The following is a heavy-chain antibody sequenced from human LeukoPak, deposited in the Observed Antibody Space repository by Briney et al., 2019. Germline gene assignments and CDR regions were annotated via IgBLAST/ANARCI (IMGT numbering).Heavy chain of an antibody. V-gene: IGHV3-33*08. CDR2: IWYDGSNI. CDR3: VRGRGESGYDYFDY. J-gene: IGHJ4*02. Sequence: PGGSLRLSCAASGFTFSSYAMHWVRQAPGKGLEWVAIIWYDGSNIYYVDSVKGRFTISRDNSKNTLFLQMNSLRAEDTAVYYCVRGRGESGYDYFDYWGQGTLVTVSS. D-gene: IGHD5-12*01. CDR1: GFTFSSYA.